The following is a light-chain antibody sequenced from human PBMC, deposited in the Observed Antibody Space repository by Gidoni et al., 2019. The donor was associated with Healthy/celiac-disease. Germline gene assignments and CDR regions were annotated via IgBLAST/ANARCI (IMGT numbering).Light chain of an antibody. CDR3: QQYNSSPPLT. CDR1: QSVSSY. CDR2: GAS. Sequence: ETVMTHSLATLSVSPAESATLSCRPSQSVSSYLAWYQQKPGQAPKLLIYGASTRATGIPARFSGSGSGTEFTLTISSLQSEDFAVYYCQQYNSSPPLTFGGGTKVEIK. J-gene: IGKJ4*01. V-gene: IGKV3-15*01.